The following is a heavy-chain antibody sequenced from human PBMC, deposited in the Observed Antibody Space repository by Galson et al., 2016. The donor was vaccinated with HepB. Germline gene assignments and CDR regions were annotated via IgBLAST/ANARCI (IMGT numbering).Heavy chain of an antibody. CDR1: GGTFSNYF. J-gene: IGHJ4*02. CDR3: ARPRSTSRNGYFDY. CDR2: VIPMLGTP. Sequence: QSGAEVKKPGSSVKVSCKTSGGTFSNYFISWVRQAPGQGLEWMGGVIPMLGTPRYAQKFQGRVTITADESSTTVYTALSSLASADTACYYCARPRSTSRNGYFDYWGQGTLVTVSS. V-gene: IGHV1-69*01. D-gene: IGHD2-2*01.